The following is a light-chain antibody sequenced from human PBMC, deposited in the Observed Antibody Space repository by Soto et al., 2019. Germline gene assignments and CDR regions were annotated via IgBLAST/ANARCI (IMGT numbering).Light chain of an antibody. CDR1: QSISSY. J-gene: IGKJ5*01. V-gene: IGKV1-39*01. Sequence: DIHMTQSPSSLSASVGHIVTITCRASQSISSYLNWYQQTPGNVPELLIYATSRLQSGVPSRLSGSRSGKDFTLTISRLPPEDFATYYCQHSYGTPAFGHGTRLEIK. CDR2: ATS. CDR3: QHSYGTPA.